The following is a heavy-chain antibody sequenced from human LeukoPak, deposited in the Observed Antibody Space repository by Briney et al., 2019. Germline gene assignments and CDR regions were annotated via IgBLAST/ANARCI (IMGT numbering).Heavy chain of an antibody. CDR2: IKSKTDGETT. Sequence: GGSLRLSRVDSGFTFTNAWMSWVRQAPGKGLEWIGRIKSKTDGETTNYAEPVRGRFTISRDDSKSAVYLQMNSLKIEDTAVYYRTTDLGTYYHGSQRLIPIDYWGQGTLVTVSS. V-gene: IGHV3-15*01. J-gene: IGHJ4*02. D-gene: IGHD3-10*01. CDR1: GFTFTNAW. CDR3: TTDLGTYYHGSQRLIPIDY.